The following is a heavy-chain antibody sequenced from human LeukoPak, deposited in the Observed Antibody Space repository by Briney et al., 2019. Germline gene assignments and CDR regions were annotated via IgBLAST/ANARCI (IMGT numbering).Heavy chain of an antibody. V-gene: IGHV1-18*01. CDR1: GYTFTRYG. CDR2: ISAYNGNT. Sequence: ASVTVSCKASGYTFTRYGISWVRQAPGQGLEWMGWISAYNGNTNYAQKLQGRVTMTTDTSTSTTYMELRSLRSDDAAVYYCARVGDYYDSSGYYFQDYYYYMDVWGKGTTVTVSS. D-gene: IGHD3-22*01. J-gene: IGHJ6*03. CDR3: ARVGDYYDSSGYYFQDYYYYMDV.